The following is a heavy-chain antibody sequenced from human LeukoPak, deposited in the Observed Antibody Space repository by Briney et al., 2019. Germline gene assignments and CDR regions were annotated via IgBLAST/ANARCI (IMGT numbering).Heavy chain of an antibody. J-gene: IGHJ6*03. CDR1: GFTFSNAW. Sequence: PGGSLRLSCAASGFTFSNAWMSWVRQAPGKGLEWVGRIKSKTGGGTTDYAAPVKGRFTISRDDSKNTLYLQMNSLKTEDTAVYYCTTKSMVRGVIRYYYYYMDVWGKGTTVTVSS. D-gene: IGHD3-10*01. CDR3: TTKSMVRGVIRYYYYYMDV. V-gene: IGHV3-15*01. CDR2: IKSKTGGGTT.